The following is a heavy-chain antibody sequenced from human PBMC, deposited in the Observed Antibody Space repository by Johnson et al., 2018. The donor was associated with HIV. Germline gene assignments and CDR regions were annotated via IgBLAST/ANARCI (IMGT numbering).Heavy chain of an antibody. D-gene: IGHD3-10*01. CDR2: IKEDGGET. CDR3: ARESVPFRVSAFDM. CDR1: GFTFNFHW. Sequence: VQLVESGGGLVQPGGSRRLSCAGSGFTFNFHWMTWVRQAPGKGLEWVAIIKEDGGETYYVDSVKGRFTISRDNANNLLYLQMSSLRVEYTAVYYCARESVPFRVSAFDMWGQGTMVSVAS. V-gene: IGHV3-7*05. J-gene: IGHJ3*02.